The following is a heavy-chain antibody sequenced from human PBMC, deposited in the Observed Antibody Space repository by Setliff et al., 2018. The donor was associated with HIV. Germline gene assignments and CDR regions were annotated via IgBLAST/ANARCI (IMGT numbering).Heavy chain of an antibody. Sequence: LSLTCTVSGGSISSGDYYWSWIRQPPGKGLEWIGYIYYSGSIYYNPSLKSRVTISIDTSKNQFSLKLSSVTAADTAVYYCARDRLTYYFDYWGQGILVTVSS. CDR2: IYYSGSI. CDR1: GGSISSGDYY. CDR3: ARDRLTYYFDY. V-gene: IGHV4-30-4*08. J-gene: IGHJ4*02. D-gene: IGHD3-22*01.